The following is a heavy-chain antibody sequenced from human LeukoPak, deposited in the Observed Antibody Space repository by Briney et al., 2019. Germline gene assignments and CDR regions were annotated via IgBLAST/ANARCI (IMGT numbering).Heavy chain of an antibody. J-gene: IGHJ4*02. CDR2: ISWNSGSI. CDR3: AKAQMATIPEISYYFDY. D-gene: IGHD5-24*01. CDR1: GFTFDDYA. Sequence: GRSLRLSCAASGFTFDDYAMHWVRRAPGKGLEWVSGISWNSGSIGYADSVKGRFTISRDNAKNSLYLQMNSLRAEDTALYYCAKAQMATIPEISYYFDYWGQGTLVTVSS. V-gene: IGHV3-9*01.